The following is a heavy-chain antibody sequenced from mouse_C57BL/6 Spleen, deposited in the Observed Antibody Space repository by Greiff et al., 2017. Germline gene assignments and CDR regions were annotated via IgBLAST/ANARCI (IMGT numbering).Heavy chain of an antibody. J-gene: IGHJ1*03. D-gene: IGHD1-1*01. Sequence: QVQLQQSGAELVGPGASVTLSCKASGYTFTDYEMHWVKQTPVHGLEWIGAIDPETGGTAYNQKFKGKAILTADKSSSTAYMELRSLTSEDSAVYYCTSHYYGSSPWYFDVWGTGTTVTVSS. V-gene: IGHV1-15*01. CDR3: TSHYYGSSPWYFDV. CDR2: IDPETGGT. CDR1: GYTFTDYE.